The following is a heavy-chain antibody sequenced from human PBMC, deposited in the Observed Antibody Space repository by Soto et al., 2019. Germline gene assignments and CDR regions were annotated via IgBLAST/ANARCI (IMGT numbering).Heavy chain of an antibody. J-gene: IGHJ5*02. CDR1: GITFTSYA. CDR3: AKEKISTSCCNWFDP. D-gene: IGHD2-2*01. Sequence: GSLRLSCAASGITFTSYAMNWVRQAPGKGPEWVSAISGDGGSTHYADSVKGRFSISRDISKNTLYLQMTSLRAEDTAVYYCAKEKISTSCCNWFDPWGQGTLVTVSS. CDR2: ISGDGGST. V-gene: IGHV3-23*01.